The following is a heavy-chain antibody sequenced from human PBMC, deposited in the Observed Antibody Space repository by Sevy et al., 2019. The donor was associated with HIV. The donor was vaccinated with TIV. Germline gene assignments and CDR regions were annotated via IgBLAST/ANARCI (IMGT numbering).Heavy chain of an antibody. CDR1: GFTFRSYG. CDR2: IRYDGTTK. D-gene: IGHD3-10*01. CDR3: AKGLGMVQGALLSEDL. V-gene: IGHV3-30*02. Sequence: GGSLRLSCAASGFTFRSYGMHWVRQAPGKGLEWVAFIRYDGTTKYYADSVKGRFTISRDNSKNTLYLQMNSLRPEDTSVYYCAKGLGMVQGALLSEDLWCQGTMVTVSS. J-gene: IGHJ3*01.